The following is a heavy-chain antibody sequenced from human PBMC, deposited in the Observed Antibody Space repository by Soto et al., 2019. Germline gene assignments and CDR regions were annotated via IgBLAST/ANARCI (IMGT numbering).Heavy chain of an antibody. D-gene: IGHD6-19*01. CDR3: ARERPRIAVAGTPGMDV. V-gene: IGHV1-3*01. Sequence: ASVKVSCKASGYTFTSYAMHWVRQAPGQRLEWMGWINAGNGNTKYSQKFQGRVTITRDTSASTAYMELSSLRSEDTAVYYCARERPRIAVAGTPGMDVWGQGTTVTVS. J-gene: IGHJ6*02. CDR2: INAGNGNT. CDR1: GYTFTSYA.